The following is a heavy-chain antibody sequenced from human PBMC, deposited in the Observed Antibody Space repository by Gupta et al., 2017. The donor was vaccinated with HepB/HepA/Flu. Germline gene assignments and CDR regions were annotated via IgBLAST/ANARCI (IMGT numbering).Heavy chain of an antibody. V-gene: IGHV3-48*02. D-gene: IGHD6-13*01. J-gene: IGHJ4*02. Sequence: EVQLVESGGGLVQPGGSLRISCAASGFTFSNYNMNWVRQAPGKGLEWVSYISSSSTIYYADSGKGRFTISRDNAKNSLYLQMNSLRDEDTAVYYCVRDPYTSSWYYFDCWGQGTLVTVSS. CDR3: VRDPYTSSWYYFDC. CDR2: ISSSSTI. CDR1: GFTFSNYN.